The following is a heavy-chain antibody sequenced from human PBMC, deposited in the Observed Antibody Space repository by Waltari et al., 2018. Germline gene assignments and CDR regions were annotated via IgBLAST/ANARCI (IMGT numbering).Heavy chain of an antibody. CDR1: GGSISSSSYY. D-gene: IGHD5-18*01. CDR2: IYYSGST. J-gene: IGHJ4*02. V-gene: IGHV4-39*07. Sequence: QLQLQESGPGLVKPSETLSLTCTVSGGSISSSSYYWGWIRQPPGKGLEWIGSIYYSGSTYYNPALKSRVTISVDTSKNQFSLKLSSVTAADTAVYYCARDGQSRKGRGYSYGDFDYWGQGTLVTVSS. CDR3: ARDGQSRKGRGYSYGDFDY.